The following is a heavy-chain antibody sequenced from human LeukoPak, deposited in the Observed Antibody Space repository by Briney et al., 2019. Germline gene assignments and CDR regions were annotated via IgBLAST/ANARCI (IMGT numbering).Heavy chain of an antibody. J-gene: IGHJ6*02. CDR1: GFTVSSNY. CDR3: ASSPVLRYFDWFRYYYGMDV. V-gene: IGHV3-66*01. Sequence: GGSLRLSCAASGFTVSSNYMSWVRQAPGKELEWVSVIYSGGSTYYADSVKGRFTISRDNSKNTLYLQMNSLRAEDTAVYYCASSPVLRYFDWFRYYYGMDVWGQGTTVTVSS. CDR2: IYSGGST. D-gene: IGHD3-9*01.